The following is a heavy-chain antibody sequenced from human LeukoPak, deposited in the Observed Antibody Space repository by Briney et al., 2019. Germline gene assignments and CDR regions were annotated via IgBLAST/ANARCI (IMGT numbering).Heavy chain of an antibody. CDR1: GFTFSSYG. J-gene: IGHJ6*02. V-gene: IGHV3-33*01. Sequence: PGGSLRLSCAASGFTFSSYGMPWVRQAPGKGLEWVAVIWYDGSNKYYADSVKGRFTISRDNSKNTLYLQMNSLRAEDTAVYYCARDPDRYGPYYYGMDVWGQGTTVTVSS. D-gene: IGHD3-22*01. CDR3: ARDPDRYGPYYYGMDV. CDR2: IWYDGSNK.